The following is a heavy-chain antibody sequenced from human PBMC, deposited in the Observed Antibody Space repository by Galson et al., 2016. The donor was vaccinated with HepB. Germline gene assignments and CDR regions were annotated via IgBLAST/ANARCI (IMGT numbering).Heavy chain of an antibody. V-gene: IGHV4-4*02. CDR3: ARQYWGGPSDY. Sequence: SETLSLTCAVSGVSISSSDWWSWVRQPPGQGLEWIGQIFRSGRVNYTPSLASRVTISIDTSNNHFSLRLTSVTAADTALYYCARQYWGGPSDYWGQGTLVIVSS. CDR2: IFRSGRV. CDR1: GVSISSSDW. D-gene: IGHD2/OR15-2a*01. J-gene: IGHJ4*02.